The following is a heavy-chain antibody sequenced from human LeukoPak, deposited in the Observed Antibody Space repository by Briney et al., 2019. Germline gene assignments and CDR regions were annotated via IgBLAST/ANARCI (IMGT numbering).Heavy chain of an antibody. V-gene: IGHV3-21*03. CDR3: ARDLRTFGGRDRD. D-gene: IGHD4-23*01. CDR2: ISSSNTYI. CDR1: GFTFRTSG. J-gene: IGHJ4*02. Sequence: GGSLRLSCAASGFTFRTSGMNWVRQAPGKGLEWVSSISSSNTYIYYADSVKGRFTISRDNAKNSLYLQMSSLRAEDTAVYYCARDLRTFGGRDRDWGQGTLVTVSS.